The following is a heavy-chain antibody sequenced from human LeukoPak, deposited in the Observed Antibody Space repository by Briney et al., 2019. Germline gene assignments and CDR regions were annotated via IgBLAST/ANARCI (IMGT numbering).Heavy chain of an antibody. Sequence: PGGSLRLSCAVSGFTFSDYWMHWVRQAPGKGLVWVSRIKTDVTSTDYADSVKGRFTISRDNAKNTLYLQMDSLRADDTAVYYCTTIRPDYWGRGTQVAVSS. CDR2: IKTDVTST. D-gene: IGHD1-14*01. V-gene: IGHV3-74*01. J-gene: IGHJ4*02. CDR1: GFTFSDYW. CDR3: TTIRPDY.